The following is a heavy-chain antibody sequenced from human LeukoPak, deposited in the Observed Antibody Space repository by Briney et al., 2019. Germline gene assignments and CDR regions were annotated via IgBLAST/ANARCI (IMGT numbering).Heavy chain of an antibody. CDR3: ALRDGFLTGSLSTLGSGFILDP. V-gene: IGHV3-11*01. Sequence: KPGGSLRLSCAASEFTFSDYYMSWIRQAPGKGLEWVSYISSSGSSIYYADSVKGRFTISRDNAKNSLYLQMNSLRAEDTAVYYCALRDGFLTGSLSTLGSGFILDPWGQGTLVTVSS. CDR1: EFTFSDYY. D-gene: IGHD3-9*01. CDR2: ISSSGSSI. J-gene: IGHJ5*02.